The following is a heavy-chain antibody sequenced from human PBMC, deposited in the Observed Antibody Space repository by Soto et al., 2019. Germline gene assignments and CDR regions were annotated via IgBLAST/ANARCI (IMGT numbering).Heavy chain of an antibody. D-gene: IGHD3-22*01. CDR1: GGTFSSYA. J-gene: IGHJ3*02. CDR2: IIPILGIA. CDR3: ARDNYDSSGYFVGDAFDI. V-gene: IGHV1-69*10. Sequence: ASVKVSCKASGGTFSSYAISWVRQAPGQGLEWMGGIIPILGIANYAQKFQGRVTITADKSTSTAYMELSSLRSEDTAVYYCARDNYDSSGYFVGDAFDIWGQGTMVTLSS.